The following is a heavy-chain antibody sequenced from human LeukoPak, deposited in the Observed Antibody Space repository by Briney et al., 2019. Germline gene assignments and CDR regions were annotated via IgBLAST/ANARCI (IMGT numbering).Heavy chain of an antibody. D-gene: IGHD5-12*01. V-gene: IGHV5-10-1*01. CDR2: IDPSDSYT. CDR1: GYSFTSYW. Sequence: GESLKISCKGSGYSFTSYWISWVRQMPGKGLEWMGRIDPSDSYTNYSPSFQGHVTISADKSISTAYLQWSSLKASDTAMYYCARHGAASGYETMSFDPWGQGTLVTVSS. J-gene: IGHJ5*02. CDR3: ARHGAASGYETMSFDP.